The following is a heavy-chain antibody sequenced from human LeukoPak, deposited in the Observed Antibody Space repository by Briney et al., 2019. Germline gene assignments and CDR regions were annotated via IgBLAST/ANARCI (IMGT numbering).Heavy chain of an antibody. V-gene: IGHV3-30*02. CDR3: AKDKDPWKGASISDFDY. Sequence: GGSLRLSCAASGFTFSSYGMHWVRQAPGKGLEWVAFIRYDGSNKYYTDSVKGRFAISRDNSKNTLYLQMNSLRAEDTAVYYCAKDKDPWKGASISDFDYWGQGTLVTVSS. CDR1: GFTFSSYG. D-gene: IGHD1-1*01. CDR2: IRYDGSNK. J-gene: IGHJ4*02.